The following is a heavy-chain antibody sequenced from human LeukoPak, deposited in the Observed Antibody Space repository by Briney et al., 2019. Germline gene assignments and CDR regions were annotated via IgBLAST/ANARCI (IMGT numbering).Heavy chain of an antibody. CDR3: ARDGSAIGDWFDP. V-gene: IGHV4-39*07. D-gene: IGHD3-10*01. CDR2: IYYSGST. CDR1: GGSISSSSYY. J-gene: IGHJ5*02. Sequence: SETLSLTCTVSGGSISSSSYYWGWIRQPPGKGLEWIGSIYYSGSTYYNPSLKSRVTISVDTSKNQFSLKLSSVTAADTAVYYCARDGSAIGDWFDPWGQGTLVTVSS.